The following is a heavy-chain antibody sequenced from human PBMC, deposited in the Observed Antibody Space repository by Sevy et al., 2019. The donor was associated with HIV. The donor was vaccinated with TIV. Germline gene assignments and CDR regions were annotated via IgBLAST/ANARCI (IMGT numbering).Heavy chain of an antibody. V-gene: IGHV3-48*03. Sequence: GGSLRLSCTASGFNFSSHKMNWIRQAPGKGLEWVAYISDGGAVIHYAYSVKGRFTISRDNSKNSLYLQMNSLRADDTAVYYCAKERAFWSGYYVDYWGQGTLVTVSS. CDR2: ISDGGAVI. J-gene: IGHJ4*02. CDR1: GFNFSSHK. D-gene: IGHD3-3*01. CDR3: AKERAFWSGYYVDY.